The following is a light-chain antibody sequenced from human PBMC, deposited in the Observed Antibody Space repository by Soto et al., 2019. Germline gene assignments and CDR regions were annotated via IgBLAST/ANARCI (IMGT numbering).Light chain of an antibody. J-gene: IGKJ2*01. CDR1: QSVSSY. CDR2: DAS. Sequence: EIVLTQSPATLSLSPGERATLSCRARQSVSSYLAWYQQKPGQAPRLLIYDASNRATGIPARFSGSGSGTDFNLTISSLEPEDFAVYYCQQRSNWPPYTFGQGTKLEIK. CDR3: QQRSNWPPYT. V-gene: IGKV3-11*01.